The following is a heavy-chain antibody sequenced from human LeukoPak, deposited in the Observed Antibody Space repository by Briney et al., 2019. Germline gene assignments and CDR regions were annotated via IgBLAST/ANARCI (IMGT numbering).Heavy chain of an antibody. V-gene: IGHV3-7*01. J-gene: IGHJ6*03. Sequence: GGSLRLSCAASGFTFSSYWMSWVRQAPGKGLEWVANIKQDGSEKYYVDSVKGRFTISRDNAKNSLYLQMNSLRAEDTAVYYCARDGVDYYGSGAFYYYYMDVWGKGTTVTVSS. CDR3: ARDGVDYYGSGAFYYYYMDV. CDR2: IKQDGSEK. D-gene: IGHD3-10*01. CDR1: GFTFSSYW.